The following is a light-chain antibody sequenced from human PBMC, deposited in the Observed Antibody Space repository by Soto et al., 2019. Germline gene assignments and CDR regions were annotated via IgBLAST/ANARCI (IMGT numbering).Light chain of an antibody. CDR1: QTVSSN. CDR2: DTS. J-gene: IGKJ4*01. Sequence: EIAMTQSPATLSVSPGERATLSCRASQTVSSNLAGYKQEPGQAPRLLIYDTSTRPTGIPARFSGSGSGTEFTINISSLESEDFAVYYCQQYNNWPPLTFVGLAKVKIK. CDR3: QQYNNWPPLT. V-gene: IGKV3-15*01.